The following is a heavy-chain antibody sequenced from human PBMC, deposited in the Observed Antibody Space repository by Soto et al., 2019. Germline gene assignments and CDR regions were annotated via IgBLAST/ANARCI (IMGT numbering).Heavy chain of an antibody. Sequence: ASVKVSCKASGYTFTSYDINWVRQATGQGLEWMGWMNPNSGNTGYAQKFQGRVTMTRNTSISTAYMELSSPRSEDTAVYYCARRTYDILTGYYNNYYYYYMDVWGKGTTVTVSS. J-gene: IGHJ6*03. V-gene: IGHV1-8*01. CDR1: GYTFTSYD. D-gene: IGHD3-9*01. CDR2: MNPNSGNT. CDR3: ARRTYDILTGYYNNYYYYYMDV.